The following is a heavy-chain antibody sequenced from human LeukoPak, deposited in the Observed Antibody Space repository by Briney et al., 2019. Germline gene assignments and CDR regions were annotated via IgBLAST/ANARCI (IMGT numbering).Heavy chain of an antibody. CDR2: MNPNSGNT. J-gene: IGHJ4*02. V-gene: IGHV1-8*02. D-gene: IGHD6-13*01. CDR3: ARGPSSSWQRGFDY. Sequence: ASVKVSCKASGYSFTTYALNWVRQAPGQGLEWMGWMNPNSGNTGYAQNFQDRVTMTRNTSISTAYMELSSLRSEDTAVYYCARGPSSSWQRGFDYWGQGTLVTVSS. CDR1: GYSFTTYA.